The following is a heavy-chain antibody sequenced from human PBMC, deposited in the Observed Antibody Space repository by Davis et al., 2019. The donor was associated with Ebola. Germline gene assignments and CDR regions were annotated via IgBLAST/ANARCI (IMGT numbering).Heavy chain of an antibody. CDR3: ARNSIAVAGTAYYYYYYGMDV. V-gene: IGHV4-59*08. J-gene: IGHJ6*02. Sequence: MPSETLSLTCTVSGGSISPYYWSWIRQTPGKGLEWIGYIYYSGRTNYNASLKSRVTISVDTSKKQVSLKLSSVTAADTAVYYCARNSIAVAGTAYYYYYYGMDVWGQGTTVTVSS. CDR2: IYYSGRT. CDR1: GGSISPYY. D-gene: IGHD6-19*01.